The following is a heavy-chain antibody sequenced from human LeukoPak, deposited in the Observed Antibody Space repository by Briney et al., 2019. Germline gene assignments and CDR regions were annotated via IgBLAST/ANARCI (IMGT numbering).Heavy chain of an antibody. V-gene: IGHV3-11*04. J-gene: IGHJ6*03. Sequence: KPGGSLRLSCAASGFTLSDYYMNWIRQTPGKGLEWVSYITSGSSTYYGDSVKGRVTISRDNAKNSLYLQMNSLTAEDTAVYYCARGGYRYDYYYYMDVGGKGTTVTVS. CDR2: ITSGSST. D-gene: IGHD5-18*01. CDR1: GFTLSDYY. CDR3: ARGGYRYDYYYYMDV.